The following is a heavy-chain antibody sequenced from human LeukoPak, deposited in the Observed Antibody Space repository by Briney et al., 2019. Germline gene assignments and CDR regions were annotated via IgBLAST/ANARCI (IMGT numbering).Heavy chain of an antibody. V-gene: IGHV1-3*01. J-gene: IGHJ4*02. D-gene: IGHD1-26*01. Sequence: GASVTVSCKASGYTFTSYAIHWVRQAPGRRLEWMGWISAGNGNTKYSQNFQGRDTFISNTSATTAFMELSSLRSEDAAVYYCARDSGSGSNDYWGQGTLVTVSS. CDR1: GYTFTSYA. CDR3: ARDSGSGSNDY. CDR2: ISAGNGNT.